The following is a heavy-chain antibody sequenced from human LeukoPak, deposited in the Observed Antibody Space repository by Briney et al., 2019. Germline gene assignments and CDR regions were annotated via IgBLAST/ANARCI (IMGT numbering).Heavy chain of an antibody. V-gene: IGHV1-69*01. CDR1: GGTFSSYA. J-gene: IGHJ4*02. CDR2: IIPIFGTA. CDR3: ARTYSSGWYVH. Sequence: SVTVSCTAFGGTFSSYAISWVRQAPGQGLEWMGGIIPIFGTANYAQKFQGRVTITADESTSTAYMELSSLRSEDTAVYYCARTYSSGWYVHWGQGTLVTVFS. D-gene: IGHD6-19*01.